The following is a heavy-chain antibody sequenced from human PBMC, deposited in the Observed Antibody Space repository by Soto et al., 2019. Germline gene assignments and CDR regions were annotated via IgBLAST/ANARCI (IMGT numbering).Heavy chain of an antibody. V-gene: IGHV1-18*01. CDR3: ARDKSNDYGDYNWFDP. Sequence: ASVKVSCKASGYTFTSYGISWVRQAPGQGLEWMGWISAYNGNTNYAQKLQGRVTMTTDTSTSTAYMELRSLRSDDTAVYYCARDKSNDYGDYNWFDPWGQGTLVTVSS. CDR2: ISAYNGNT. D-gene: IGHD4-17*01. CDR1: GYTFTSYG. J-gene: IGHJ5*02.